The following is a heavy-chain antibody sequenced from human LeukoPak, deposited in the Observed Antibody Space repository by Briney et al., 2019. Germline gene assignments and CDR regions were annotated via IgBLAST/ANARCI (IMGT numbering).Heavy chain of an antibody. CDR1: GFTFSNHG. J-gene: IGHJ4*02. Sequence: GGSLRLSCAASGFTFSNHGMNWVRQAPGKGLEWVSGISPGGDITYYADSVKGRFSITRDNAKNSLYLQMNSLRAEDTAVYYCARDGGSAWFLDYWGQGTLVTVSS. CDR2: ISPGGDIT. D-gene: IGHD6-19*01. CDR3: ARDGGSAWFLDY. V-gene: IGHV3-48*04.